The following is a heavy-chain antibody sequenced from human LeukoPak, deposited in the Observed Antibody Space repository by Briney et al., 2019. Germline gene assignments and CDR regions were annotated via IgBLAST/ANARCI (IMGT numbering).Heavy chain of an antibody. CDR3: ARHQEAMVRGVLYYMDV. Sequence: SETLSLTCTVSGGSISTSDRYWGWIRQPPGRGLEWIGSIYYSGITYRNPSLKSRVTISVDTSKNQFSLRLSSVTAADTAVYYCARHQEAMVRGVLYYMDVWGKGTTVTISS. J-gene: IGHJ6*03. D-gene: IGHD3-10*01. CDR1: GGSISTSDRY. V-gene: IGHV4-39*01. CDR2: IYYSGIT.